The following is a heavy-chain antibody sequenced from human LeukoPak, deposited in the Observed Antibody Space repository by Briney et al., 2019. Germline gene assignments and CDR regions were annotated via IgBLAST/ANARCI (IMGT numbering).Heavy chain of an antibody. V-gene: IGHV3-66*01. D-gene: IGHD4-23*01. CDR3: AREVGNTGGFDP. CDR2: IYSGGST. Sequence: GGSLRLSCAASGFTVSNNYMRWVRQAPGKGLEWVSLIYSGGSTYYADSVKGRFTISRDNSKNTLYLQMGSLRAEDMAVYYCAREVGNTGGFDPWGQGTLVTVSS. CDR1: GFTVSNNY. J-gene: IGHJ5*02.